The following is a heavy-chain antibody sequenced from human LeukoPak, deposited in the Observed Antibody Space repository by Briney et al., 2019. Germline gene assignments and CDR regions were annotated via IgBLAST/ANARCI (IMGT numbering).Heavy chain of an antibody. D-gene: IGHD1-1*01. V-gene: IGHV4-59*01. CDR2: IYGSGST. CDR1: GGSISSYY. J-gene: IGHJ5*02. Sequence: SETLSLTCTVSGGSISSYYWSWFRQPPGKGLEWIGHIYGSGSTNYNPSLKSRVTLSVDTSKNQFSLKLSSVTAADTAVYYCAREGTSGTHLNWFDPWGQGTLVTVSS. CDR3: AREGTSGTHLNWFDP.